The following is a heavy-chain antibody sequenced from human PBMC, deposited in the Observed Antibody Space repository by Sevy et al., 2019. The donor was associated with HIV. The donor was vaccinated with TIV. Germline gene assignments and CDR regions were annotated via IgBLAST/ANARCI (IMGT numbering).Heavy chain of an antibody. CDR3: ARLSPHGQLVPHDAFDI. Sequence: SETLSLTCTVSGGSISSSSYYWGWIRQPPGKGLEWIGSIYYSGSTYYNPSLKSRVTISVDTSKNQFSLKLSSVTAADTAVYYCARLSPHGQLVPHDAFDIWGQGTMVTVSS. D-gene: IGHD6-13*01. J-gene: IGHJ3*02. V-gene: IGHV4-39*01. CDR2: IYYSGST. CDR1: GGSISSSSYY.